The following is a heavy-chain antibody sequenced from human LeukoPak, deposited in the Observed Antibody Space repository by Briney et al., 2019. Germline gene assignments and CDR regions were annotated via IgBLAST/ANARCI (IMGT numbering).Heavy chain of an antibody. Sequence: GASVKVSCKASGYTLTTYAMNWVRQAPGQGLEWMGWINTNTGNPTYAQGFTGRFVFSLDTSVNTAYLQISSLKAEDTAVYYCARDRSGFESGGVYYYHYYYMDVWGKGTTVTVSS. CDR2: INTNTGNP. V-gene: IGHV7-4-1*02. CDR1: GYTLTTYA. D-gene: IGHD5-12*01. CDR3: ARDRSGFESGGVYYYHYYYMDV. J-gene: IGHJ6*03.